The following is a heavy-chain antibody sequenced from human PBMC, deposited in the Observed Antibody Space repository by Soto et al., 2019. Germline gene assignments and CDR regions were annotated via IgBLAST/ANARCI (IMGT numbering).Heavy chain of an antibody. CDR3: AKDSRHYGMDV. Sequence: GGSLRLSCAASGFTFSSYGMHWVRQAPGKGLEWVAVISYDGSNKYYADSVKGRFTISRDNSKNTLYLQMNSLRAEDTAVYYWAKDSRHYGMDVWGQGTTVTVSS. V-gene: IGHV3-30*18. CDR2: ISYDGSNK. J-gene: IGHJ6*02. CDR1: GFTFSSYG.